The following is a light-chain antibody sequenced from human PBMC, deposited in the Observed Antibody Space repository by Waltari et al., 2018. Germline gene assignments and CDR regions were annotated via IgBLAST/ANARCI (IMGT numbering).Light chain of an antibody. V-gene: IGKV1-39*01. CDR1: QSISTI. Sequence: DIQMTQSPSSLSASVGDRVTITCRATQSISTILTWYQQKPGRAPRLLIYAASSLQSGVPSRFSGSGSGTDFTLTISSLQPEDFATYYCQQSDSTPWTFGQGTKVEIK. CDR2: AAS. J-gene: IGKJ1*01. CDR3: QQSDSTPWT.